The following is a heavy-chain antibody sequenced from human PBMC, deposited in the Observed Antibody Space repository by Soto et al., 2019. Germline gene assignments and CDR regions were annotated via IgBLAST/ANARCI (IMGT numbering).Heavy chain of an antibody. CDR3: ARVRKSAMVRGVPGGAYYYYGMDV. CDR2: IIPIFGTA. V-gene: IGHV1-69*01. CDR1: GGTFSSYA. D-gene: IGHD3-10*01. J-gene: IGHJ6*02. Sequence: QVQLVQSGAEVKKPGSSVKVSCKASGGTFSSYAISWVRQAPGQGLEWMGGIIPIFGTANYAQKFQGRVTITADESTSTAYMELSSLRSEDTAVYYCARVRKSAMVRGVPGGAYYYYGMDVWGQGTTVTVSS.